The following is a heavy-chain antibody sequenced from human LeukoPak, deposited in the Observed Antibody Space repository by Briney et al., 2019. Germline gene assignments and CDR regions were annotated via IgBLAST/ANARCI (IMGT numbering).Heavy chain of an antibody. Sequence: PGRSLRLSCVASGFTFSDYYMSWIRQAPGKGLEWVSYISSSSSYTNYADSVKGRFTISRDNAKNSLYLQMNSLRAEDTAVYYCARDRDGDYDFDYWGQGTLVTVSS. J-gene: IGHJ4*02. V-gene: IGHV3-11*05. CDR2: ISSSSSYT. CDR1: GFTFSDYY. CDR3: ARDRDGDYDFDY. D-gene: IGHD4-17*01.